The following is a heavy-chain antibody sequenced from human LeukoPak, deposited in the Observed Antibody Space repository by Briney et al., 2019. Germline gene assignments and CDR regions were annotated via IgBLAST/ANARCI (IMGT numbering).Heavy chain of an antibody. Sequence: PGGSLRLSCAASGFTFSNAWMSWVRQAPGKGLEWVGRIKSKTDGGTTDYAAPVKGRFTISRDDSKNTLHLQMNSLKTEDTAVYYCSTAVVRGVKGTSDYWGQGTLVTVSS. CDR3: STAVVRGVKGTSDY. D-gene: IGHD3-10*01. J-gene: IGHJ4*02. V-gene: IGHV3-15*01. CDR1: GFTFSNAW. CDR2: IKSKTDGGTT.